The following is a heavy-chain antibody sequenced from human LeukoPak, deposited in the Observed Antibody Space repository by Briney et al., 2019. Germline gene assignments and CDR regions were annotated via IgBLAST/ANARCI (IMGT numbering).Heavy chain of an antibody. CDR3: AKDSGDWTRATLIPRDYYLDR. V-gene: IGHV3-23*01. J-gene: IGHJ4*02. CDR2: ISGSGGDT. CDR1: GFTYINFA. D-gene: IGHD2-21*01. Sequence: GGSLRLSCAASGFTYINFAVIWVRQAPRTGLEWVSVISGSGGDTDYADSVKGRFTISRDNSKNALYLQMDSLRPEDTALYYCAKDSGDWTRATLIPRDYYLDRWGQRAQVTVSS.